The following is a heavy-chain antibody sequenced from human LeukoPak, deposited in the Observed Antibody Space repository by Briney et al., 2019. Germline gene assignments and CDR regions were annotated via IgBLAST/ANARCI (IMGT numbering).Heavy chain of an antibody. D-gene: IGHD4-17*01. J-gene: IGHJ5*02. Sequence: ASVKVSCKASGYTFTGYYMHWVRQAPGQGLEWMGWINTNTGNPTYAQGFTGRFVFSLDTSVSTAYLQISSLKAEDTAVYYCARESGDYGDLNWFDPWGQGTLVTVSS. CDR1: GYTFTGYY. V-gene: IGHV7-4-1*02. CDR2: INTNTGNP. CDR3: ARESGDYGDLNWFDP.